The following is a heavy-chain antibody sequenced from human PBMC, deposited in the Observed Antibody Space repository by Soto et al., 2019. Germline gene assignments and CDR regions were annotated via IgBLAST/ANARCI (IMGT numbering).Heavy chain of an antibody. V-gene: IGHV3-53*02. D-gene: IGHD3-9*01. CDR1: GFTVSSNY. CDR2: IYGGGTT. Sequence: EVQLVETGGGLIQPGGSLRLSCAASGFTVSSNYMIWVRQAPGKGLEWVSVIYGGGTTYYADSVKGRFTISRDNSKNTLFLQMNSLRVEDTAMYYCARTLGNIRYGAVDYWGQGTLDTVSS. CDR3: ARTLGNIRYGAVDY. J-gene: IGHJ4*02.